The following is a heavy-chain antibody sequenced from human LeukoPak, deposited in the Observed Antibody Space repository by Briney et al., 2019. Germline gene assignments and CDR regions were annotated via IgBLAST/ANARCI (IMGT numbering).Heavy chain of an antibody. D-gene: IGHD3-10*01. CDR2: ISGSGGST. CDR3: AKLVGREVYYYYYGMDV. J-gene: IGHJ6*02. Sequence: GGSLRLSCAASGFTFSSYAMSWVRQAPGKGLEWVSAISGSGGSTYYADSVKGRFTISRDNSKNTLYLQMNSLRAEDTAVYYCAKLVGREVYYYYYGMDVWGQGTTVTVSS. V-gene: IGHV3-23*01. CDR1: GFTFSSYA.